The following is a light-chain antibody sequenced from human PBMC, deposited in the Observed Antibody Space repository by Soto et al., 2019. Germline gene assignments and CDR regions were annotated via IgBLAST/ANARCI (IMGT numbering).Light chain of an antibody. Sequence: EIVLTQSPGTLSLFPGDRATLSCRASQSLSSNFLAWYQQKPGQAPRLLIYGASRRATDIPDRFSGSGSGTDFDLTITRLEPADFAVYFCQQYDTFPRTFGQGTKVEIQ. J-gene: IGKJ1*01. CDR1: QSLSSNF. CDR2: GAS. CDR3: QQYDTFPRT. V-gene: IGKV3-20*01.